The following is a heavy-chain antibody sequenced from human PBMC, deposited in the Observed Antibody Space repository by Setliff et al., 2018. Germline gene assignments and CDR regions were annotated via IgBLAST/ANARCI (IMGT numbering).Heavy chain of an antibody. CDR3: ARERYFDWFFED. CDR1: GGSFSNYY. V-gene: IGHV4-34*01. Sequence: KPSETLSLTCTVYGGSFSNYYWSWIRQPPGKGLEWIGEINHSGSTNYNPSLTSRVTISVDTSKNQFSLKLSSVTAADTAVYYCARERYFDWFFEDWGHGTLVTVSS. D-gene: IGHD3-9*01. J-gene: IGHJ4*01. CDR2: INHSGST.